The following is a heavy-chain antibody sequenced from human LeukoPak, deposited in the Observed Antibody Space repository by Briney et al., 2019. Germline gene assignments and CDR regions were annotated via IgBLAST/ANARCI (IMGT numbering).Heavy chain of an antibody. Sequence: ASVTVSCKASGYTFTGYYMHWVRQDPGQGLEWMGWINPNSGGTNYAQKFQGRVTMTRDTSISTAYMELSRLRSDDTAVYYCASPLYYYDSSEGRPFDYWGQGTLVTVSS. J-gene: IGHJ4*02. CDR3: ASPLYYYDSSEGRPFDY. CDR2: INPNSGGT. CDR1: GYTFTGYY. D-gene: IGHD3-22*01. V-gene: IGHV1-2*02.